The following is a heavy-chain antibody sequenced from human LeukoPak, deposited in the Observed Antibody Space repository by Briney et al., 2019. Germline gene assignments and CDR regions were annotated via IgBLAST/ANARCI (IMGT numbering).Heavy chain of an antibody. D-gene: IGHD1-14*01. CDR3: ARGRNSAFDY. Sequence: SQTLSLTCVISGDSVSSNGVAWNWVRQSPSRGLEWLGRTYYGSKWSNDYALSVKSRITINPDTTKNQFSLQLNSVTPEDTAVYYCARGRNSAFDYWGQGTLVTVSS. CDR2: TYYGSKWSN. J-gene: IGHJ4*02. CDR1: GDSVSSNGVA. V-gene: IGHV6-1*01.